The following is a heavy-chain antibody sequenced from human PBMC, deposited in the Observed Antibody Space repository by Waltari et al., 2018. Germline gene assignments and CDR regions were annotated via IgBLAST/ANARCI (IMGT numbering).Heavy chain of an antibody. D-gene: IGHD3-3*01. Sequence: EVQLVASGGGLVQPGRSLRLSCAASGLTFDDYAMPWVRQAPGKGLEWVSGISWNSGSIGYADSVKGRFTISRDNAKNSLYLQMNSLRAEDTALYYCARGVVIKPFDYWGQGTLVTVSS. J-gene: IGHJ4*02. CDR1: GLTFDDYA. CDR2: ISWNSGSI. V-gene: IGHV3-9*01. CDR3: ARGVVIKPFDY.